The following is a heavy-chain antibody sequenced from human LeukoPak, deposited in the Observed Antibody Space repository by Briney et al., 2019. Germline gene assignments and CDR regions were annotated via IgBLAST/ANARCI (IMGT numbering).Heavy chain of an antibody. CDR3: AKDSREKIAAAGTLY. D-gene: IGHD6-13*01. CDR1: GFTFSSYW. Sequence: GGSLRLSCAASGFTFSSYWMHWVRQAPGKGLVWVSRINSDGSSTSYADSVKGRFTISRDNSKNTLYLQMNSLRAEDTAVYYCAKDSREKIAAAGTLYWGQGTLVTVSS. J-gene: IGHJ4*02. V-gene: IGHV3-74*01. CDR2: INSDGSST.